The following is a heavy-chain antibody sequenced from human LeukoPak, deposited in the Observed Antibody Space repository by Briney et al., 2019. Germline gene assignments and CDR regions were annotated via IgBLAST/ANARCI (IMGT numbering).Heavy chain of an antibody. V-gene: IGHV3-30-3*01. Sequence: GGSLRLSCAASGFTFSNYWMGWVRQAPGKGLEWVAVISYDGSNKYYADSVKGRFTISRDNSKNTLYLQMNSLRAEDTAVYYCARGPKGMIVVAPPNYWGQGTLVTVSS. CDR1: GFTFSNYW. CDR2: ISYDGSNK. CDR3: ARGPKGMIVVAPPNY. D-gene: IGHD3-22*01. J-gene: IGHJ4*02.